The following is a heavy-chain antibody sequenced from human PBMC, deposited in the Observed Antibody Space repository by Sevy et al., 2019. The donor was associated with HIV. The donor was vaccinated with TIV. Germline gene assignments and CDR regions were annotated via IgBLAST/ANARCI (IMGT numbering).Heavy chain of an antibody. J-gene: IGHJ6*02. V-gene: IGHV4-4*07. CDR1: GGSISSYY. CDR2: IYTSGST. Sequence: SETLSLTCTVSGGSISSYYWSWIRQPAGKGLEWIGRIYTSGSTNYNPSLKSRVTMSVDTSKNQFSLKLSSVTAADTAVYYCARDPTYYDFWSGYYTYGMDVWGQWTTVTVSS. CDR3: ARDPTYYDFWSGYYTYGMDV. D-gene: IGHD3-3*01.